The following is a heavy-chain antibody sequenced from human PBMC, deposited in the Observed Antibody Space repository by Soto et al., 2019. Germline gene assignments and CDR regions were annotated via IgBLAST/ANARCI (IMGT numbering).Heavy chain of an antibody. V-gene: IGHV4-4*02. CDR1: GGSISSSNW. CDR2: IYHSGST. CDR3: ARDSSGGCDYLDS. Sequence: QVQLQESGPGLVKPSGTLSLTCAVSGGSISSSNWWSWVRQPPGKGLEWIGEIYHSGSTNYNPSLKSRVPLALDQSKHQFSLKLSSVTAADPAVYYCARDSSGGCDYLDSWGQGTLVTVSS. J-gene: IGHJ4*02. D-gene: IGHD5-12*01.